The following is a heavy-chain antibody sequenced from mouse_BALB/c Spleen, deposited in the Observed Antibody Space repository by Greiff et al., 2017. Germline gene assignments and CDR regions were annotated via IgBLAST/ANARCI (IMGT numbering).Heavy chain of an antibody. J-gene: IGHJ2*01. D-gene: IGHD1-2*01. Sequence: EVQRVESGGGLVKPGGSLKLSCAASGFTFSDYYMYWVRQTPEKRLEWVATISDGGSYTYYPDSVKGRFTISRDNAKNNLYLQMSSLKSEDTAMYYCARGGHYFDFDYWGQGTTLTVSS. CDR1: GFTFSDYY. CDR2: ISDGGSYT. V-gene: IGHV5-4*02. CDR3: ARGGHYFDFDY.